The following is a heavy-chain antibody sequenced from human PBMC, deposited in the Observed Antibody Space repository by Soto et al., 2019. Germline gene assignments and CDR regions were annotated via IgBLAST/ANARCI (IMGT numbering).Heavy chain of an antibody. CDR1: GFTFSSYS. Sequence: GSLRLSCAVSGFTFSSYSVNWVRQAPGKGMEWISYISSTIGTIYYAASVKGRFTISRDNAKNSLYLQMNSLRAEDTAVYYCARDVRKITYLFDYWGQGTVVTVSS. J-gene: IGHJ4*02. CDR3: ARDVRKITYLFDY. D-gene: IGHD3-10*02. CDR2: ISSTIGTI. V-gene: IGHV3-48*01.